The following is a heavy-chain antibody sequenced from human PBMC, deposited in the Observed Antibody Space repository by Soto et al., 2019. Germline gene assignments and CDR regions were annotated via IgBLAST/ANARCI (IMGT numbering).Heavy chain of an antibody. CDR2: INPSGGST. CDR1: GYTFTSYY. D-gene: IGHD5-18*01. CDR3: ARDQAMRSAAMVSYYYGMDV. Sequence: GASVKVSCKASGYTFTSYYMHWVRQAPGQGLEWMGIINPSGGSTSYAQKFQGRVTMTRDTSTSTVYMELSSLRSEDTAVYYCARDQAMRSAAMVSYYYGMDVWGQGTTVTVSS. V-gene: IGHV1-46*01. J-gene: IGHJ6*02.